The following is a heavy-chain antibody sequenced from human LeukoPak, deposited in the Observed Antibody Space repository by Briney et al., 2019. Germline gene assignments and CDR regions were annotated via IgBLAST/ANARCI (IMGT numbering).Heavy chain of an antibody. CDR1: GASISSGGHY. V-gene: IGHV4-31*11. Sequence: SETLSLTCAVSGASISSGGHYWSWIRQLPGKDLEWIGYINYSGTTFYNPSLKSRVTITVDTSTQFSLQLTSLTVADTAVYYCERGAGFLRWGQGILVTVSS. D-gene: IGHD2/OR15-2a*01. J-gene: IGHJ4*02. CDR3: ERGAGFLR. CDR2: INYSGTT.